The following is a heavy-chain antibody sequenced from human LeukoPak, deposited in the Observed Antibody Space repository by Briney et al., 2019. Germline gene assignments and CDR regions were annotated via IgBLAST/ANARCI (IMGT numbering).Heavy chain of an antibody. V-gene: IGHV1-8*01. CDR3: ARGFRFTMVRGVIGY. J-gene: IGHJ4*02. CDR2: MNPNSGNT. D-gene: IGHD3-10*01. Sequence: ASVKVSCKASGYTFTSYDINWVRQATGQGLEWMGWMNPNSGNTGYAQKFQGRVTMTRNTSISTAYMELSSLRSEDTAVYYCARGFRFTMVRGVIGYWGQRTLVTVSS. CDR1: GYTFTSYD.